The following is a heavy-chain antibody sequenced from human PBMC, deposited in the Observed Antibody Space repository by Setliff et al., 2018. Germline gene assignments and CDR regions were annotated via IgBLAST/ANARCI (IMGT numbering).Heavy chain of an antibody. Sequence: PSETLSLTCTVSGGSISSYYWSWIRQPPGKELEWMAYVYYTGDTYYNPSLKSRISISIDTSKNQFSLNLISVTAADTAVYYCAGSQGSGGYYSNSPYYFHYWGHGTLVTVSS. CDR2: VYYTGDT. D-gene: IGHD3-10*01. CDR3: AGSQGSGGYYSNSPYYFHY. V-gene: IGHV4-59*03. CDR1: GGSISSYY. J-gene: IGHJ4*01.